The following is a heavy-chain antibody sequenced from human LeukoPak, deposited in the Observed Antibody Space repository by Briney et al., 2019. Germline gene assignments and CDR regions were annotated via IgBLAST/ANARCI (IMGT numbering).Heavy chain of an antibody. Sequence: GGSLRLSCAASGLTFSSYEMNWVRQAPGKGLEWVSYISSSGSTIYYADSVKGRFTISRDNAKNSLYLQMNSLRAEDTAVYCARDQQLWLLGYWGQGTLVTVSS. CDR2: ISSSGSTI. J-gene: IGHJ4*02. V-gene: IGHV3-48*03. CDR1: GLTFSSYE. D-gene: IGHD5-18*01. CDR3: ARDQQLWLLGY.